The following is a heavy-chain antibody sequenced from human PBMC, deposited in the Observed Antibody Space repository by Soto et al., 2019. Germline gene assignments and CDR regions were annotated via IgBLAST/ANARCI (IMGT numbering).Heavy chain of an antibody. CDR3: ARDVAAAGTDPFGFAP. J-gene: IGHJ5*02. D-gene: IGHD6-13*01. V-gene: IGHV1-69*04. Sequence: GASVKVSCKASGGTFSSYTISWVRQAPGQGLEWMGRIIPILGIANYAQKFQGRVTITADKSTSTAYMELSSLRSEDTAVYYCARDVAAAGTDPFGFAPWGQGTLVTVSS. CDR1: GGTFSSYT. CDR2: IIPILGIA.